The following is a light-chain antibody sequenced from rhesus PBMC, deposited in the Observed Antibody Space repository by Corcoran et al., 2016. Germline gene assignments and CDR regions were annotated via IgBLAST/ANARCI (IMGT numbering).Light chain of an antibody. J-gene: IGKJ3*01. CDR2: RAS. V-gene: IGKV1-69*01. Sequence: DIQMTQSPSSLSASVGDRVTITCQASQGISNWLAWYQQKPGKAPKLLIYRASNLETGGPSRFSGSGAETDFTHPISSMQPEDLATYYCEHHDNSPCTFGPGTKLDI. CDR1: QGISNW. CDR3: EHHDNSPCT.